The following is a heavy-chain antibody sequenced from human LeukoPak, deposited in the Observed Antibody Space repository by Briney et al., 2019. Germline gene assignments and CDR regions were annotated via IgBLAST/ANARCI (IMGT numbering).Heavy chain of an antibody. CDR3: AREDCSGGSCYIADP. J-gene: IGHJ5*02. V-gene: IGHV1-18*01. Sequence: GASAKVSCKASVYNFTSYGISWVRQAPGQGLEWMGWISAYNGNTNYARKLQGRVTMTTDTSTSTAYMELGSLRSDDTAVYYCAREDCSGGSCYIADPWGQGTLVTVSS. CDR2: ISAYNGNT. CDR1: VYNFTSYG. D-gene: IGHD2-15*01.